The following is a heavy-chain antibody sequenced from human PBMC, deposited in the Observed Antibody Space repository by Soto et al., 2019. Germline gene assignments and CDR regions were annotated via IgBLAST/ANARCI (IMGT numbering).Heavy chain of an antibody. CDR1: GFSLTTDRVG. CDR3: AHAYGGRSLY. V-gene: IGHV2-5*02. J-gene: IGHJ4*02. CDR2: IYWDDSK. D-gene: IGHD1-26*01. Sequence: QITLKESGPTLVKPTQTLTLTCTFSGFSLTTDRVGVGWIRQPPGEALEWLAVIYWDDSKTHRPSLESRLTITKDTSKNQVALTMTNIDSLDTATYYCAHAYGGRSLYWGQGTLVTVSS.